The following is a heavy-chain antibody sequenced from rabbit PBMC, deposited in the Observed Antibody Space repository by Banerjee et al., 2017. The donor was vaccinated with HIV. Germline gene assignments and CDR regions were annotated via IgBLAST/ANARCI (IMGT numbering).Heavy chain of an antibody. CDR1: GFSFSSSYW. CDR3: ARDPDYGGYGYGTGFNL. J-gene: IGHJ4*01. D-gene: IGHD6-1*01. CDR2: IYNGDGST. V-gene: IGHV1S45*01. Sequence: QEQLEESGGDLVKPEGSLTLTCTASGFSFSSSYWICWVRQAPGKGLEWIACIYNGDGSTWYASWAKGRFTISKTSSTTVTLQMTSLTAADTATYFCARDPDYGGYGYGTGFNLLGPGTLVTVS.